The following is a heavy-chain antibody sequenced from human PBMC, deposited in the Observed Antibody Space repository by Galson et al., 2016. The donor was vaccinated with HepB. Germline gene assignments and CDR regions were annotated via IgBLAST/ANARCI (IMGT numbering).Heavy chain of an antibody. Sequence: SLRLSCAGSGFTFGSYAMHWVRQAPGQGLQWVAVISLDGRNKYYADSVKGRFTISRDNPNNILTLQMNSLRAEDTAVYFCAKDGYLQGAPGSTPISYYYDAMDVWGQGTTVTVSS. CDR3: AKDGYLQGAPGSTPISYYYDAMDV. CDR1: GFTFGSYA. D-gene: IGHD4-23*01. CDR2: ISLDGRNK. V-gene: IGHV3-30*18. J-gene: IGHJ6*02.